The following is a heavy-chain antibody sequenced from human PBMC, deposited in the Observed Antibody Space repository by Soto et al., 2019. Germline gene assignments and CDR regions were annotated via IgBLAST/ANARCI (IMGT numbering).Heavy chain of an antibody. V-gene: IGHV3-30-3*01. Sequence: GGSLRLSCAASGFTFSSYAMHWVRQAPGKGLEWVAVISYDGSNKYYADSVKGRFTISRDNSKNTLYLQMNSLRAEDTAVYYCARDRSGGAYGDYYYYYGMDVWGQGTTVTVSS. J-gene: IGHJ6*02. CDR2: ISYDGSNK. D-gene: IGHD4-17*01. CDR1: GFTFSSYA. CDR3: ARDRSGGAYGDYYYYYGMDV.